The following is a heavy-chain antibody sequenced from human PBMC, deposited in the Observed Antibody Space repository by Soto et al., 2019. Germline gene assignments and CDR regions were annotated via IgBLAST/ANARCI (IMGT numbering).Heavy chain of an antibody. CDR3: AILTTLMPPDY. CDR1: GGSLSGYY. Sequence: SETLSLTCAVYGGSLSGYYWSWIHQPPGKGLEWIGEINHRGITHYSPSLKSRVTILVDTSKNQISLNLSSVTAADTAVYYCAILTTLMPPDYWGQGTLVTVSS. V-gene: IGHV4-34*01. J-gene: IGHJ4*02. CDR2: INHRGIT. D-gene: IGHD4-17*01.